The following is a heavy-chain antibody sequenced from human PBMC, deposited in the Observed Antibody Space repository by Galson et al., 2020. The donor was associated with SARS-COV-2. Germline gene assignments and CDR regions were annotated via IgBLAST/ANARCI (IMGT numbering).Heavy chain of an antibody. CDR3: ARGIVVVVAATDYYYYYGMDV. Sequence: ASVKVSCKASGYTFTGYYMHWVRQAPGQGLEWMGWINPNSGGTNYAQKFQGRVTMTRDTSISTAYMELSRLRSDDTAVYYCARGIVVVVAATDYYYYYGMDVWGQGTTVTVSS. D-gene: IGHD2-15*01. V-gene: IGHV1-2*02. CDR1: GYTFTGYY. J-gene: IGHJ6*02. CDR2: INPNSGGT.